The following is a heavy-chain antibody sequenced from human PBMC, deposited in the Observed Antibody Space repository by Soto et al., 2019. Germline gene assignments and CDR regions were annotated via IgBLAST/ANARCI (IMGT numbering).Heavy chain of an antibody. D-gene: IGHD3-10*01. CDR2: ISGSGGST. CDR3: ARPPYGSGSYYPYYFDY. CDR1: RFSFSSYA. Sequence: GGSLRLSCAASRFSFSSYAMSWVRQAPGKGLEWVSGISGSGGSTYYADSVKGRFTISRDNSKNTLYLQMNSLRAEDTAVYYCARPPYGSGSYYPYYFDYWGQGNLVTVSS. J-gene: IGHJ4*02. V-gene: IGHV3-23*01.